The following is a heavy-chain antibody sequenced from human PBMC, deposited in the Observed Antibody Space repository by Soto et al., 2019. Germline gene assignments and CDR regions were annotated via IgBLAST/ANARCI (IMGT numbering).Heavy chain of an antibody. CDR1: GGSISSYY. V-gene: IGHV4-59*01. J-gene: IGHJ6*02. Sequence: PSETLSLTCTVSGGSISSYYWSWIRQPPGKGLEWFGYIYYSGSTNYNPSLKSRVTISVDTSKNQFSLKLSSVTAADTAVYYCATASSLVGGAATAYYYYGMDVWGQGTTVTVSS. CDR2: IYYSGST. CDR3: ATASSLVGGAATAYYYYGMDV. D-gene: IGHD1-26*01.